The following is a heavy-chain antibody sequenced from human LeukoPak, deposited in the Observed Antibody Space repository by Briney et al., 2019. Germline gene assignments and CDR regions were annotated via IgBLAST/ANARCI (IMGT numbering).Heavy chain of an antibody. Sequence: GSPRHSPAAPRFTLRSDTMCWGPDALGKGLEWVAKIKEDGSEKYCVDSVKGRFTVFRDNAKKSLYLQMNSLRDEDTAVYYCATPMRFDYWGQGTLVTVSS. CDR2: IKEDGSEK. CDR3: ATPMRFDY. V-gene: IGHV3-7*05. CDR1: RFTLRSDT. J-gene: IGHJ4*02.